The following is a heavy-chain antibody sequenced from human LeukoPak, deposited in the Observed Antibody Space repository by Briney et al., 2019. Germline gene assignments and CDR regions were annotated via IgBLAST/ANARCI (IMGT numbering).Heavy chain of an antibody. CDR3: ASFYCSGGSCYQYFSYYYMDV. D-gene: IGHD2-15*01. CDR2: IYSSGST. J-gene: IGHJ6*03. CDR1: GGSISSYY. V-gene: IGHV4-4*08. Sequence: SETLSLTCTVSGGSISSYYWSWIRQPPGKGLEWIGYIYSSGSTNYNPSLKSRVTISVDTSKNQFSLKLNSVTAADTAVYYCASFYCSGGSCYQYFSYYYMDVWGKGTTVTISS.